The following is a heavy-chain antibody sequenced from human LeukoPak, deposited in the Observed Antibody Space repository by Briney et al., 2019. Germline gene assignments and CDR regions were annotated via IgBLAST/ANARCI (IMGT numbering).Heavy chain of an antibody. D-gene: IGHD3-22*01. CDR2: IYYSGST. CDR3: ARVRYDGSGYNFDY. CDR1: GGSISSYY. V-gene: IGHV4-59*01. Sequence: PSETLSPTCTVSGGSISSYYWNWIRQPPGKGLEWIGYIYYSGSTNYNPSLKSRITMSVDTSKNQFSLKLSSVTAADTAVFYCARVRYDGSGYNFDYWGQGTLVTVSS. J-gene: IGHJ4*02.